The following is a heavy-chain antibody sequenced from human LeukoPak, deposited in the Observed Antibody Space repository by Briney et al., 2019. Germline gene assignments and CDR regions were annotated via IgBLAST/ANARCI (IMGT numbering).Heavy chain of an antibody. Sequence: GGSLRLSCAASTFTFSSYWMSWVRQAPGKGLEWVATIKDDGSEKYYVDSVSGRFTISRDNAKNSLYLQMNSLRAEDTAVYYCARRGIYQNWFDPWGQGTLVTVSS. D-gene: IGHD3-16*01. CDR1: TFTFSSYW. CDR3: ARRGIYQNWFDP. J-gene: IGHJ5*02. V-gene: IGHV3-7*01. CDR2: IKDDGSEK.